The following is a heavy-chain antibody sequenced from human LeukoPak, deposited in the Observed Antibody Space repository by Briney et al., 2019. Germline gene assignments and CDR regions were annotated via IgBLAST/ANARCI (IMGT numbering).Heavy chain of an antibody. CDR3: ARELYSGYDLIVYYYYGMDV. CDR2: ISYDGSNK. CDR1: GFTFRSYA. V-gene: IGHV3-30-3*01. D-gene: IGHD5-12*01. J-gene: IGHJ6*02. Sequence: GGSLRLSCAASGFTFRSYAMHWVRQAPGKGLEWVAVISYDGSNKYYADSVKGRFTISRDNSKNTLYLQMNSLRAEDTAVYYCARELYSGYDLIVYYYYGMDVWGQGTTVTVSS.